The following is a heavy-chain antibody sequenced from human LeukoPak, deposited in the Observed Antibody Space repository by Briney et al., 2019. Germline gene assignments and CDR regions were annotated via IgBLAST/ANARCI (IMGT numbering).Heavy chain of an antibody. CDR1: GYTFTGYY. V-gene: IGHV1-2*02. CDR3: ARRYDDILTGYYRPGFDP. D-gene: IGHD3-9*01. CDR2: INPNSGGT. J-gene: IGHJ5*02. Sequence: ASVKVSRKASGYTFTGYYMHWVRQAPGQGLEWMGWINPNSGGTNYAQKFQGRVTMTRDTSISTAYMELSRLRSDDTAVYYCARRYDDILTGYYRPGFDPWGQGTLVTVSS.